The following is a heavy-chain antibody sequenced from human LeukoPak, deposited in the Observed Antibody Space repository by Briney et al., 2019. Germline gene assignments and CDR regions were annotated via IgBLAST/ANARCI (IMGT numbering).Heavy chain of an antibody. CDR2: IRNSGST. V-gene: IGHV4-59*11. Sequence: SETLSLTCTVSGGSISSHYWSWIRQSPGKGLEWIGYIRNSGSTNYNPSLKSRVTMSVDTSKNQFSLKLSSVTAADTAVYYCARWAAAGERRENWFDPWGQGTLVTVSS. CDR3: ARWAAAGERRENWFDP. J-gene: IGHJ5*02. D-gene: IGHD6-13*01. CDR1: GGSISSHY.